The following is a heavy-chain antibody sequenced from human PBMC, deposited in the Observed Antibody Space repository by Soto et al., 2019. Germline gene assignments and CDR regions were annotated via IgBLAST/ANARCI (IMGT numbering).Heavy chain of an antibody. D-gene: IGHD3-22*01. CDR3: ACDSSGYYKDYYYDGMDV. Sequence: SDPLSLTDTVSGRPISTSSYDWGWIRQPPGKGLEWIGSIYYSGSTYYNPSLKSRVTISVDTSKNQFSLKLSSVTAADTAVYYCACDSSGYYKDYYYDGMDVWGQGTTVT. CDR2: IYYSGST. CDR1: GRPISTSSYD. J-gene: IGHJ6*02. V-gene: IGHV4-39*01.